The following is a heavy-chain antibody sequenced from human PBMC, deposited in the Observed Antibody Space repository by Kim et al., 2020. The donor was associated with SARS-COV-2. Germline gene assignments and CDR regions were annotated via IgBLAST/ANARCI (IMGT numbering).Heavy chain of an antibody. D-gene: IGHD2-8*01. CDR1: GGSVSSGSYY. J-gene: IGHJ4*02. CDR2: IYYSGST. V-gene: IGHV4-61*01. CDR3: ARAGDVYSFDY. Sequence: SETLSLTCTVSGGSVSSGSYYWSWIRQPPGKGLEWIGYIYYSGSTNYNPSLKSRVTISVDTSKNQFSLKLSSVTAADTAVYYCARAGDVYSFDYWGQGTL.